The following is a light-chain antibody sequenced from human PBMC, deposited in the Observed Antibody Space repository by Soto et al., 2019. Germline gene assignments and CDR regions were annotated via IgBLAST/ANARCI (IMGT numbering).Light chain of an antibody. J-gene: IGKJ3*01. V-gene: IGKV3-20*01. CDR3: QQYASTPLT. Sequence: EIVLTQSPGTLSLSPGERATISCRASQSVSSGYLGWYQQKPGQAPRLLIYGASTRATGIPDRFSGSGSGTDFTLTISRVEPEDFAVYYCQQYASTPLTFGPGTKVDIK. CDR1: QSVSSGY. CDR2: GAS.